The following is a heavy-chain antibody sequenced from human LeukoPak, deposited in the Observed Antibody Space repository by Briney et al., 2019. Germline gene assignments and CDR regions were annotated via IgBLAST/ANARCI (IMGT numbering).Heavy chain of an antibody. Sequence: KPSETLSLTCAVHGGSFSGYYWSWIRQPPGKGLEWIGEINHSGSTNYNPSLKSRVTISVDTSKNQFSLKLSSVTAADTAVYYCARFRRWWYFDYWGQGTLVTVSS. CDR2: INHSGST. V-gene: IGHV4-34*01. CDR1: GGSFSGYY. D-gene: IGHD2-15*01. CDR3: ARFRRWWYFDY. J-gene: IGHJ4*02.